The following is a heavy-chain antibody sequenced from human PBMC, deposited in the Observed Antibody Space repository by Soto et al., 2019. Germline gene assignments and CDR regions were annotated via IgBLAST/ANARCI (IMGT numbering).Heavy chain of an antibody. CDR3: ARDLVAVSGGVYSSSSGGYFFDF. CDR2: ISNSGRTL. J-gene: IGHJ4*02. V-gene: IGHV3-11*01. CDR1: GFTFSDYY. D-gene: IGHD6-6*01. Sequence: QVQLVESGGGLVKPGGSLRLSCAASGFTFSDYYMSWIRQAPGKGLEWVSYISNSGRTLYYADSMKGRFTISRDNAKNSLYLQINSVRSEDTAVYYCARDLVAVSGGVYSSSSGGYFFDFWGQGTLVTVSS.